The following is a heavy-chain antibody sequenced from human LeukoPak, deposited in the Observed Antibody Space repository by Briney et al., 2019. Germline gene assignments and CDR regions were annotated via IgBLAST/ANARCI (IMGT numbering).Heavy chain of an antibody. CDR3: ARSIGLTGGGVDV. V-gene: IGHV3-11*01. CDR1: GFTFRDYN. CDR2: VTDSGSTI. Sequence: GGSLRLSCAASGFTFRDYNMNWVRQAPGKGLEWVSYVTDSGSTIHYADSVNGRFTISRDNAKNSLYLQMNSLRAEDSAVYYCARSIGLTGGGVDVWGRGTTVTVSS. J-gene: IGHJ6*02. D-gene: IGHD3-9*01.